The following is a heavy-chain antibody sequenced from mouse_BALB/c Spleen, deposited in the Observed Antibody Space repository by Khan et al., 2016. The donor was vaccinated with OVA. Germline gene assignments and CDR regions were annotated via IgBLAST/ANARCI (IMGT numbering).Heavy chain of an antibody. CDR3: ARLGYYGYFNV. V-gene: IGHV4-1*02. J-gene: IGHJ1*01. CDR1: GFDFSRYW. D-gene: IGHD2-2*01. Sequence: EVQLVESGGGLVQPGGSLKLSCAASGFDFSRYWMSWVRQAPGKGLEWIGEINPDSSTINYTPSLKDKFIISRDNAKNTLYLQMSKVRSEDTALYYCARLGYYGYFNVWGAGTTGTVSS. CDR2: INPDSSTI.